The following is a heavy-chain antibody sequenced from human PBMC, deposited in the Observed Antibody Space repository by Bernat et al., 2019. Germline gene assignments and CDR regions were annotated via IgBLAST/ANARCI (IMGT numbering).Heavy chain of an antibody. D-gene: IGHD3-3*01. J-gene: IGHJ4*02. CDR3: ARLTRGQILGN. V-gene: IGHV3-48*01. CDR1: GFTFSIYS. Sequence: EVQLVESGGDLVQPGGSLRLSCAASGFTFSIYSMNWVRQAPGKGLEWVSYINGSGSLIYYADSVKGRFTISRDNAKNSLFLQMNSLRVEDTAVYYCARLTRGQILGNWGQGTLVTVSS. CDR2: INGSGSLI.